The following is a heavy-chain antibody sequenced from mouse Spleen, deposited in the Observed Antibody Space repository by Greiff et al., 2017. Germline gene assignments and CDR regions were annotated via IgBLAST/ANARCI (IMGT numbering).Heavy chain of an antibody. D-gene: IGHD2-5*01. V-gene: IGHV1-64*01. Sequence: QVQLQQPGAELVKPGASVKLSCKASGYTFTSYWMHWVKQRPGQGLEWIGMIHPNSGSTNYNEKFKSKATLTVDKSSSTAYMQLSSLTSEDSAVYYCARSPPYYSNYVEDAMDYWGQGTSVTVSS. J-gene: IGHJ4*01. CDR2: IHPNSGST. CDR1: GYTFTSYW. CDR3: ARSPPYYSNYVEDAMDY.